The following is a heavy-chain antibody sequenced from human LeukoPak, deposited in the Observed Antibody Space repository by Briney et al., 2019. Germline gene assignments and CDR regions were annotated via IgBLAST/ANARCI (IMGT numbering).Heavy chain of an antibody. CDR3: AKDQGIRWGSGLYYFDY. J-gene: IGHJ4*02. CDR2: ISYDGSNK. CDR1: GFTFSSYG. D-gene: IGHD3/OR15-3a*01. Sequence: PGRSLRLSCAASGFTFSSYGMHWVRQAPGKGLEWVAVISYDGSNKYYADSVKGRFTISRDNSKNTLYLQMNSLRAEDTAVYYCAKDQGIRWGSGLYYFDYWGQGTLVTVSS. V-gene: IGHV3-30*18.